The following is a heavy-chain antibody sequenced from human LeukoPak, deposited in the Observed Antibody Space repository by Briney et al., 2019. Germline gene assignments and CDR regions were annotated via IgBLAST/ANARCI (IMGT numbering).Heavy chain of an antibody. J-gene: IGHJ4*02. D-gene: IGHD4-17*01. CDR3: ASGTFDDYGDYDRGDYFDH. CDR2: IYYSGLT. V-gene: IGHV4-39*02. Sequence: TSETLSLTCTVSGASISSSISSWGWVRQPPGKGPEWIGSIYYSGLTYDNPSLKSRVSISVDPSKNHFSLKVSSVTAADTAVYYCASGTFDDYGDYDRGDYFDHWGQGTLVTVSS. CDR1: GASISSSISS.